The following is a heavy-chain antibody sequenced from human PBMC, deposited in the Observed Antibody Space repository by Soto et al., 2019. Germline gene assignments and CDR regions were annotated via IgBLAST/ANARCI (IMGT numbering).Heavy chain of an antibody. CDR1: GFTLSSYS. CDR3: ARVRLPAAHL. Sequence: PGWSLRLSCAASGFTLSSYSMNGVRQAPGKGLEWVSSISSSSSYIYYADSAKGRFTISRDNAKNSLYLQMNSLRAEDTAVYYCARVRLPAAHLWGHGTMVTVSS. CDR2: ISSSSSYI. J-gene: IGHJ3*01. D-gene: IGHD2-2*01. V-gene: IGHV3-21*01.